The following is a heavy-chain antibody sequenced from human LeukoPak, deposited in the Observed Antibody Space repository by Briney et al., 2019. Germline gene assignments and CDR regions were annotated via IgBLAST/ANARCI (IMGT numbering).Heavy chain of an antibody. V-gene: IGHV4-4*02. CDR1: GGSISSSNG. CDR2: IYHSGST. CDR3: ARAYCSGGSCYIGYYYYGMDV. D-gene: IGHD2-15*01. J-gene: IGHJ6*04. Sequence: SETLSLTCAVSGGSISSSNGWSWVRQPPGKGLEWIGEIYHSGSTNYNPSLKSRGTISVDKAKNQFSLRLSSVTAADTAVYYCARAYCSGGSCYIGYYYYGMDVWGKGTTVTVSS.